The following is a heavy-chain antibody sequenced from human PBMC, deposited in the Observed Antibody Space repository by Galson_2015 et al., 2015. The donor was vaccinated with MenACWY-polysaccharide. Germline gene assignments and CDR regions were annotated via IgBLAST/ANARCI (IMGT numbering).Heavy chain of an antibody. J-gene: IGHJ4*02. D-gene: IGHD4-11*01. Sequence: SLRLSCAASGFTFSSYAMHWVRQVPGKGLEWVAVVASDGRDKHHTDSVKGRFTISRDNSKNTLYLQMNSLRAEDTAVYYCARGVYSLDSWGQGTLVTVSS. CDR2: VASDGRDK. V-gene: IGHV3-33*08. CDR1: GFTFSSYA. CDR3: ARGVYSLDS.